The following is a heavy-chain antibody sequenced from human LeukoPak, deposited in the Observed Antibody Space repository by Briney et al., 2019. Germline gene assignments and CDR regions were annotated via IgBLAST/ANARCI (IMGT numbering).Heavy chain of an antibody. CDR2: INHSGST. CDR3: ARGLRSPSARASLPYDY. V-gene: IGHV4-34*01. CDR1: GGSFSGYY. J-gene: IGHJ4*02. Sequence: SETLSLTCAVYGGSFSGYYWSWIRQPPGKGLEWIGEINHSGSTNYNPSLKSRVTISVDTSKNQFSLKLSSVTAADTAVYYCARGLRSPSARASLPYDYWGQGTLVTVSS. D-gene: IGHD4-17*01.